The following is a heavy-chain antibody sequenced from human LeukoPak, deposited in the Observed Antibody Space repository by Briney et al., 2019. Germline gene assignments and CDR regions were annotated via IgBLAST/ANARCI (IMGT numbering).Heavy chain of an antibody. J-gene: IGHJ4*02. Sequence: PSETLSLTCAVYGGSFSGYYWSWIRQPPGKGLEWIGEINHSGSTNYNPSLKSRVTISVDTSKNQFSLKLSSVTAADTAVYYCARHAYYYGSGSYSSFDYWGQGTLVTVSS. CDR1: GGSFSGYY. CDR3: ARHAYYYGSGSYSSFDY. D-gene: IGHD3-10*01. CDR2: INHSGST. V-gene: IGHV4-34*01.